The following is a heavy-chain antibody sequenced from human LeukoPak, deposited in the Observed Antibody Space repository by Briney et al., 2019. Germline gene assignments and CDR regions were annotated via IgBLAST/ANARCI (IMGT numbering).Heavy chain of an antibody. CDR1: GFSFADYT. J-gene: IGHJ4*02. CDR2: INLDGGRT. D-gene: IGHD4-17*01. Sequence: GGSLRLSCAASGFSFADYTMHWVRQAPGKGLEWGSLINLDGGRTYYAESVKGRFTISRDNAKNSLYLQMNSLRAEDTAVYYCAKDPMTTVTTVDSDWGQGTLVTVSS. CDR3: AKDPMTTVTTVDSD. V-gene: IGHV3-43*01.